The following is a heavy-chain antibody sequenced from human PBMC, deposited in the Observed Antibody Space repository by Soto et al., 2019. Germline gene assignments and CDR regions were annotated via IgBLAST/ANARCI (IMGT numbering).Heavy chain of an antibody. Sequence: PGWSLRLSCAASGFTLSSFAMHWARQAPGKGLEWVATTSYDGLNTFYGESVRGRFSISRDTSKNTLFLQMDSLKPEDTAVYFCAKSSSGLRGYFDSWGRGTLVTVSS. D-gene: IGHD3-10*01. CDR3: AKSSSGLRGYFDS. V-gene: IGHV3-30-3*02. J-gene: IGHJ4*02. CDR1: GFTLSSFA. CDR2: TSYDGLNT.